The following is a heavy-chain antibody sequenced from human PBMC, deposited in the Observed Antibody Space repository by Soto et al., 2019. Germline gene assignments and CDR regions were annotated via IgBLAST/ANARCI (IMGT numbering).Heavy chain of an antibody. J-gene: IGHJ5*02. D-gene: IGHD3-10*01. CDR2: INAGNGNT. CDR3: GRGSGRNSFDP. V-gene: IGHV1-3*01. CDR1: GYTFTSYA. Sequence: QVQLVQSGAEVKKPGASVKVSCKASGYTFTSYAMHWVRQAPGQRLEWMGWINAGNGNTKYSQKFQGRGTITRDTSASTAYMELRSLRSQDTAVYYCGRGSGRNSFDPWGQGSPVTVSS.